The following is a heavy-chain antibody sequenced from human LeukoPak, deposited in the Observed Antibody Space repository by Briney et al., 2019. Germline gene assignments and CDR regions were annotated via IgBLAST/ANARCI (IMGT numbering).Heavy chain of an antibody. D-gene: IGHD6-13*01. CDR1: GGSISSGSYS. J-gene: IGHJ4*02. Sequence: PSETLSLTCTVSGGSISSGSYSWGSIRQPPGKGLEWIGVIYHSGGTYYNPSLKSRLTMSVDTSKNQFSLKLSSVTATDTAVYYCARLRAADYFDHWGQGTLVTVSS. CDR3: ARLRAADYFDH. V-gene: IGHV4-39*01. CDR2: IYHSGGT.